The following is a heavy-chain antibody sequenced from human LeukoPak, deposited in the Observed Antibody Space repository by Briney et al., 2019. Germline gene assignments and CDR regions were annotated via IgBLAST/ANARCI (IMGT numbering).Heavy chain of an antibody. CDR3: ASDARDTAMITADY. J-gene: IGHJ4*02. CDR1: GFTFITYG. D-gene: IGHD5-18*01. Sequence: QPGGSLRLSCAASGFTFITYGMHWVRQAPGKGLVWVAVIWYDGSDKYYADSVKGRFTICRDNSKNMLFLQMNSLRAEDTAVYYCASDARDTAMITADYWGQGTLVTVSS. CDR2: IWYDGSDK. V-gene: IGHV3-33*08.